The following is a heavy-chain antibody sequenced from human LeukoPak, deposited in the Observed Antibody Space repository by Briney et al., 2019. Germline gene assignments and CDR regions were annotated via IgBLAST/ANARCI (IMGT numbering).Heavy chain of an antibody. Sequence: GESLRISCKGSGYSFTNYWIGWVRQMPGKGLEWMGIIYPGDSYTRYSPSFQGQVTISADKSISTAYLQWSSLKASDTAMYYCARRGMGMTYFFDFWGQGTLVTVSS. CDR2: IYPGDSYT. CDR1: GYSFTNYW. J-gene: IGHJ4*02. CDR3: ARRGMGMTYFFDF. D-gene: IGHD1-26*01. V-gene: IGHV5-51*01.